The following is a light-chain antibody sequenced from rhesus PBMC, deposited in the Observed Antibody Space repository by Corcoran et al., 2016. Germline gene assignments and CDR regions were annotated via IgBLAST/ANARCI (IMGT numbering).Light chain of an antibody. CDR2: AAS. J-gene: IGKJ2*01. CDR1: QGINKG. V-gene: IGKV1-94*01. CDR3: LQTYAVPYS. Sequence: DIQMTQSPSSLSTSVGDRVTVSCRASQGINKGLSWYQQKPGKAPTLLIYAASNLQTGVSFRFSGSGSWTDYTLPISSLQPEDVATFYCLQTYAVPYSFGQGTRVEIK.